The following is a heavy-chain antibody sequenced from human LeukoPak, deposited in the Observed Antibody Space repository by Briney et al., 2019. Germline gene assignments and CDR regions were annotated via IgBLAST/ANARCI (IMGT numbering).Heavy chain of an antibody. CDR2: IYNSRSS. J-gene: IGHJ4*02. Sequence: SETLSLTCTVSGGSISDYYWSWIRQSHGKGLEWIGYIYNSRSSSYNPSLRSRVTMSLDTSKNQFSLKLSSVTAADTAVYFCARGTSSAWYGFDYWGQGTLVTVSS. CDR1: GGSISDYY. V-gene: IGHV4-59*01. D-gene: IGHD6-19*01. CDR3: ARGTSSAWYGFDY.